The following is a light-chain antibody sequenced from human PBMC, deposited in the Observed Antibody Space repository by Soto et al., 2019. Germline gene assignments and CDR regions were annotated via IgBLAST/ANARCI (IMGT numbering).Light chain of an antibody. Sequence: DIQMTQSPSPLSASLGDRVTITSGASQGISRWLAWYQQKPGKAPKALTYMASILESGVPSRFSGSGSGTEFTLTISSLQPDDFATYYCQQYGGSSPFGQGTRLEIK. CDR3: QQYGGSSP. CDR1: QGISRW. CDR2: MAS. J-gene: IGKJ2*01. V-gene: IGKV1-5*03.